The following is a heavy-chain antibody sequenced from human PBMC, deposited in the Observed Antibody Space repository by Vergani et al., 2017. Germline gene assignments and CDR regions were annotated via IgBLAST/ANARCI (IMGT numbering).Heavy chain of an antibody. V-gene: IGHV5-10-1*03. CDR1: GYSFTSYW. CDR3: ARQNRIAQDY. J-gene: IGHJ4*02. D-gene: IGHD6-13*01. Sequence: EVQLVQSGAEVKKPGESLRISCKGSGYSFTSYWISWVRQMPGKGLEWMGRIDPSDSYTKYSPSFQGHVTMSADKSIRTAYLQWSSLKASDTAMYYCARQNRIAQDYWGQGTLVTVSS. CDR2: IDPSDSYT.